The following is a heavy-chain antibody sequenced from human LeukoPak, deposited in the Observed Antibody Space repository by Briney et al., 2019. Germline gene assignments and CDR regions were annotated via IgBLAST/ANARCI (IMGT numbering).Heavy chain of an antibody. V-gene: IGHV4-38-2*02. CDR3: ARETGTYSAFDY. D-gene: IGHD1-26*01. J-gene: IGHJ4*02. CDR1: GYSISSGYY. CDR2: IYHSGST. Sequence: SETLSLTCTVSGYSISSGYYWAWIRQPPGKGLEWIGTIYHSGSTYSNPPLKSRVTISVDTSKNQFSLRLSSVTAADTAVYYCARETGTYSAFDYWGQGTPVTVSS.